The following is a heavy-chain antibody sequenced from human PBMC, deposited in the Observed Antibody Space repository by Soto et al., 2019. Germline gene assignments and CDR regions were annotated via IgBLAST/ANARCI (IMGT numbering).Heavy chain of an antibody. Sequence: TLSLPCAVSGGSISRGGYSWSLIPQPPGKGLGWIGYIYHSGSTYYNSSLKSRATISVDTSKNQFSLKLSSVTAADTAVYYCARFSGATLTFDPWGQGTLVTVSS. V-gene: IGHV4-30-2*02. CDR3: ARFSGATLTFDP. J-gene: IGHJ5*02. CDR2: IYHSGST. CDR1: GGSISRGGYS. D-gene: IGHD1-26*01.